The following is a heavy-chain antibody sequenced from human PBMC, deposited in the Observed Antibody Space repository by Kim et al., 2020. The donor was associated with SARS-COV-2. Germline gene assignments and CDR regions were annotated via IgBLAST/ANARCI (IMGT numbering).Heavy chain of an antibody. J-gene: IGHJ5*02. CDR3: AAYCSSTSCYASWFDP. D-gene: IGHD2-2*01. Sequence: SETLSLTCAVYGGSFSGYYWSWIRQPPGKGLEWIGEINHSGSTNYNPSLKSRVTISVDTSKNQVSLKLSSVTAADTAVYYCAAYCSSTSCYASWFDPWGQGNLVTVSS. CDR2: INHSGST. CDR1: GGSFSGYY. V-gene: IGHV4-34*01.